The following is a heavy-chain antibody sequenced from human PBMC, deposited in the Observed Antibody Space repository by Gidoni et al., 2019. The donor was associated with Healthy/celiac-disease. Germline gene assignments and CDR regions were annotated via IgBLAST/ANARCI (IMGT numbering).Heavy chain of an antibody. CDR1: GYSFTSYW. V-gene: IGHV5-51*01. J-gene: IGHJ3*02. Sequence: EVQLVQSGAEVKKPGESLKISCKGSGYSFTSYWIGWVRQMPGKGLEWMGIIYPGDSDTRYSPSFQGQVTISADKSISTAYLQWSSLKASDTAMYYCARHDDYGDYKNHVDAFDIWGQGTMVTVSS. CDR3: ARHDDYGDYKNHVDAFDI. CDR2: IYPGDSDT. D-gene: IGHD4-17*01.